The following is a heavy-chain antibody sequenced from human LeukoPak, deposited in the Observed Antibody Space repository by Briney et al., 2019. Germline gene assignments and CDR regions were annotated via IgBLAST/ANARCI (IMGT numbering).Heavy chain of an antibody. CDR2: ISSSGSTI. CDR1: GFTFSDYY. D-gene: IGHD5-18*01. J-gene: IGHJ4*02. V-gene: IGHV3-11*01. Sequence: GGSLRLPCAASGFTFSDYYMSWIRQAPGKGLEWVSYISSSGSTIYYADSVKGRFTISRDNAKNSLYLQMNSLRAEDTAVYYCARDLFSWIQLWLPDYWGQGTLVTVSS. CDR3: ARDLFSWIQLWLPDY.